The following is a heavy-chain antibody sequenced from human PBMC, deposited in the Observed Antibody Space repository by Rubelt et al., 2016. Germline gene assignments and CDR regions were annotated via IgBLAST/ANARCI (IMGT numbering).Heavy chain of an antibody. V-gene: IGHV4-34*01. CDR2: INHSGST. Sequence: QVQLQQWGAGLLKPSETLSLTCAVYGGSFSGYYWSWIRQPPGKGLEWIGEINHSGSTNYNLSLKSRVTISVDTSKNQFSVNLSSVTASDTAVYYCARAGSGWYDFDHWGQGTLVTVSS. CDR3: ARAGSGWYDFDH. D-gene: IGHD6-19*01. J-gene: IGHJ4*02. CDR1: GGSFSGYY.